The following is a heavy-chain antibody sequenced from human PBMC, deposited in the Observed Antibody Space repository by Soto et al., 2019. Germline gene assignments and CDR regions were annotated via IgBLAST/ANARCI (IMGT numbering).Heavy chain of an antibody. J-gene: IGHJ5*02. CDR2: INAGNGNT. D-gene: IGHD2-2*01. CDR1: GYTFTNYA. V-gene: IGHV1-3*01. Sequence: QVQLVQSGAEVKKPGASVKVSCKASGYTFTNYAMHWVRQAPGQRLEWMGWINAGNGNTKYSQKFQGRVTITRDTSASTAYMELSSLRSEDTAVYYCARGGTFIVVVPAATNWFDPWGQGTLVTVSS. CDR3: ARGGTFIVVVPAATNWFDP.